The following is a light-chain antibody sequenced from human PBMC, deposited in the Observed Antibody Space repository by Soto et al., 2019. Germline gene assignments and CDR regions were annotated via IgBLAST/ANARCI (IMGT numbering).Light chain of an antibody. Sequence: ILMTQSPATLSVSPGERATLSCRASQSVSNNLAWYQQKPGQAPRLLIYDASTRATGIPARFSGSGSGTECTLTISGLQSEDFAVYYCQQYNNWPQWTFGQGTKVEIK. V-gene: IGKV3-15*01. CDR2: DAS. J-gene: IGKJ1*01. CDR3: QQYNNWPQWT. CDR1: QSVSNN.